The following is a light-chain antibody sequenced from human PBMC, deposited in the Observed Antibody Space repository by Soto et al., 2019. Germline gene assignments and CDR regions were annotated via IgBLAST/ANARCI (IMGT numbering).Light chain of an antibody. CDR2: DAS. J-gene: IGKJ1*01. CDR1: QTISTW. CDR3: QQYTNTNNPWM. V-gene: IGKV1-5*01. Sequence: DIQVTQSPSTLSASVGDRVTITCRASQTISTWMAWYQQKPGKAPKLLIYDASTLESGVPSRFSGSGSGTEFTLIISGLQPDDSATYYCQQYTNTNNPWMFGQGTKV.